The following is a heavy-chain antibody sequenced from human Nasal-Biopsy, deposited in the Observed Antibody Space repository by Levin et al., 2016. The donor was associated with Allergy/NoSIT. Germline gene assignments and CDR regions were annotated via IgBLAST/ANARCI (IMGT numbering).Heavy chain of an antibody. CDR3: ATIPLTARYCSGGSCYSGLWFDP. CDR2: FDPEQGMT. D-gene: IGHD2-15*01. Sequence: ASVKVSCKISGFSLTESSIHWVRQARGKGLEWMGGFDPEQGMTIYAQKFQGRVTMTEDKSTDTGYMEVNSLRSEDMAVYYCATIPLTARYCSGGSCYSGLWFDPWGQGTLVTVSS. CDR1: GFSLTESS. V-gene: IGHV1-24*01. J-gene: IGHJ5*02.